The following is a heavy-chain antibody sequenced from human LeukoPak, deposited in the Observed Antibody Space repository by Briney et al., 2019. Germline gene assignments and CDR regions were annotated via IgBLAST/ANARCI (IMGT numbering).Heavy chain of an antibody. J-gene: IGHJ4*02. Sequence: SETLSLTCAVSGCSISSSYYWSWIRQPAGKGLEWIWRIYTSGSTNYNPSLKSRVTMSVATSKNQFSLKLSSVTPADTAVYYCARMGYCSSTSCYPTYYFDYWGQGTLVTVSS. CDR1: GCSISSSYY. CDR2: IYTSGST. CDR3: ARMGYCSSTSCYPTYYFDY. D-gene: IGHD2-2*01. V-gene: IGHV4-4*07.